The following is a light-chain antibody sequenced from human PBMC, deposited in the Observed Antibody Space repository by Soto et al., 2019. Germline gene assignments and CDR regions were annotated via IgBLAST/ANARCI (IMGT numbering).Light chain of an antibody. V-gene: IGKV1-5*03. CDR1: QSISIL. CDR3: QHYNDLSWT. Sequence: DIHLTQSPSTLSASVGDRVTITCRASQSISILLAWYQQKPGKAPNLLIYATSTLETGVSSRFSGSGSGTEFTLTISSLQPDDSATYYCQHYNDLSWTFGQGTKGEIK. CDR2: ATS. J-gene: IGKJ1*01.